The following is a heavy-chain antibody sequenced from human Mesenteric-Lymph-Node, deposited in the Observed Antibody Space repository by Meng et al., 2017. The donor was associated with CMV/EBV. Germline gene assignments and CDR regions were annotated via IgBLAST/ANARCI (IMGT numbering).Heavy chain of an antibody. J-gene: IGHJ4*02. CDR1: GFTFSTYA. V-gene: IGHV3-23*01. Sequence: GESLKISCAASGFTFSTYAMSWVRQAPGKGLEWVSGIINSGIRTYYVDSVKGRFTISRDNSKNTLYLQMNSLRAEDTAVYYCAKDRYYFDYWGQGTLVTVSS. CDR3: AKDRYYFDY. CDR2: IINSGIRT.